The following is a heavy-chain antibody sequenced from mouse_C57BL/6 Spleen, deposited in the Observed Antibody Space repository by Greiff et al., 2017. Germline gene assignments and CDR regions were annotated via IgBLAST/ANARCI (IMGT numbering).Heavy chain of an antibody. J-gene: IGHJ2*01. V-gene: IGHV3-6*01. D-gene: IGHD1-1*01. CDR1: GYSITSGYY. CDR3: ARDEGGSYYFDY. CDR2: ISYDGSN. Sequence: EVQLQESGPGLVKPSQSLSLTCSVTGYSITSGYYWNWIRQFPGNKLEWMGYISYDGSNNYNPSLKNRISITRDTSKNQFFLKLNSVTTEDTATYYCARDEGGSYYFDYWGQGTTLTVSS.